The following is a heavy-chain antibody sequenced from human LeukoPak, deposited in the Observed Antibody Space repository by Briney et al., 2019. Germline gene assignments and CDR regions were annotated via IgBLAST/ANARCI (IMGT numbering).Heavy chain of an antibody. CDR1: GFTFTSFW. V-gene: IGHV3-73*01. D-gene: IGHD6-19*01. J-gene: IGHJ4*02. CDR3: ASGVRGWDY. Sequence: GGSLRLSCAASGFTFTSFWMIWVRQASGKGLEWVGRIRSKTNAYATVYTESVKGRFTISRENDKNSLFLQMKSLRIGDTAVYFCASGVRGWDYWGQGTLVTVSS. CDR2: IRSKTNAYAT.